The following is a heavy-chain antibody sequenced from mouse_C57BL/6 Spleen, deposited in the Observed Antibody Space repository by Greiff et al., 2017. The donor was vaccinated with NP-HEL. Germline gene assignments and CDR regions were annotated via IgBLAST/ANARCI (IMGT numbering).Heavy chain of an antibody. Sequence: VNLVESGAELVRPGASVTLSCKASGYTFTDYEMHWVKQTPVHGLEWIGAIDPETGGTAYNQKFKGKAILTADKSSSTAYMELRSLTSEDSAVYYCTSLSYYYGSSPLTDWGQGTTLTVSS. CDR2: IDPETGGT. CDR3: TSLSYYYGSSPLTD. CDR1: GYTFTDYE. D-gene: IGHD1-1*01. V-gene: IGHV1-15*01. J-gene: IGHJ2*01.